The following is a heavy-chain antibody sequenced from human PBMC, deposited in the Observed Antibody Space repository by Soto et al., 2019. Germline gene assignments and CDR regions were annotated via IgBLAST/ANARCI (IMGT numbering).Heavy chain of an antibody. D-gene: IGHD2-8*02. J-gene: IGHJ4*02. CDR3: ARGMTPPGAPAWYYFDS. CDR2: FSLSGTT. CDR1: GASITGSSY. Sequence: SETLSLTXTVSGASITGSSYWSWIRQPAGKGLEWIGRFSLSGTTNYNPSLRSRVTMSADVSKNQFSLRLTSVTAADTALYYCARGMTPPGAPAWYYFDSWGQGTLVTVSS. V-gene: IGHV4-4*07.